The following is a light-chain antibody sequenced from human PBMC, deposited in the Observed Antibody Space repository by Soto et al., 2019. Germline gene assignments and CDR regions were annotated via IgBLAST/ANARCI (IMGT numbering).Light chain of an antibody. V-gene: IGKV3-15*01. CDR3: QQYDNWPPEDT. CDR2: GAS. CDR1: QSVSNN. Sequence: EIVMTQSPATLSVSPGERATLSCRASQSVSNNLAWYQQKPGQAPRLLIYGASTRATGIPARFSGSGSGTEFTLTVSSLQSEDFAVYYCQQYDNWPPEDTFGQGTKLEIK. J-gene: IGKJ2*01.